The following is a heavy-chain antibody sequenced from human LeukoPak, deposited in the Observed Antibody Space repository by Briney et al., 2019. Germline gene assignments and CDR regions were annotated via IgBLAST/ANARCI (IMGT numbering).Heavy chain of an antibody. CDR3: ARALLVITVDY. CDR1: GGSFSGYY. D-gene: IGHD3-16*02. Sequence: KASETLSLTCAVYGGSFSGYYWSWIRQPPGKGLEWIGEINHSGSTNYNPSLKSRVTISVDTSKNQFSLKLSSVTAADTAVYYCARALLVITVDYWGQGTLVTVSS. J-gene: IGHJ4*02. V-gene: IGHV4-34*01. CDR2: INHSGST.